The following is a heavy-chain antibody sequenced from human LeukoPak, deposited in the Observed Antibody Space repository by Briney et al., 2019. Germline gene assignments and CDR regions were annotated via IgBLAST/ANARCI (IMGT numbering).Heavy chain of an antibody. CDR3: ARDRSSTRLGPNWFDP. Sequence: ASVKVSCRASGYTFTSYGISWVRQAPGQGLEWMGWISAYNGNTNYAQKLQGRVTMTTDTSTSTAYMELRSLRSDDTAVYYCARDRSSTRLGPNWFDPWGQGTLVTVSS. CDR1: GYTFTSYG. CDR2: ISAYNGNT. V-gene: IGHV1-18*01. J-gene: IGHJ5*02. D-gene: IGHD2-2*01.